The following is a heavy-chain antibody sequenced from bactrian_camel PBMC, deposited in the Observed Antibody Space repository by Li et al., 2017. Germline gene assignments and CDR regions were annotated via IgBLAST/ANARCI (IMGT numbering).Heavy chain of an antibody. CDR1: GNFFSTCR. CDR3: VADYGCDVGVGYGTPYEYRY. CDR2: LSSDGST. D-gene: IGHD3*01. J-gene: IGHJ4*01. Sequence: HVQLVESGGGSVQAGGSLKLSCTAPGNFFSTCRMGWYRQAPGKEREMVSILSSDGSTIYASSVKGRFTISRDNAKNILFLQMNSLKTEDTAVYYCVADYGCDVGVGYGTPYEYRYWGQGTQVTVS. V-gene: IGHV3S53*01.